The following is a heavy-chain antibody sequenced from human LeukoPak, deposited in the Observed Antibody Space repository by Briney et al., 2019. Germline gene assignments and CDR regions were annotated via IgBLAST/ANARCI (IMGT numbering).Heavy chain of an antibody. CDR1: GFTFSSYG. Sequence: GSLRLSCAASGFTFSSYGMSWVRQAPGKGLEWVSAISGSGGSTYYADSVKGRFTISRDNAKNTLYLQMNSLRAEDTAVYYCVRDWGYDSSGYWQKYFDTWGQGTLVTVSS. J-gene: IGHJ4*02. CDR3: VRDWGYDSSGYWQKYFDT. V-gene: IGHV3-23*01. CDR2: ISGSGGST. D-gene: IGHD3-22*01.